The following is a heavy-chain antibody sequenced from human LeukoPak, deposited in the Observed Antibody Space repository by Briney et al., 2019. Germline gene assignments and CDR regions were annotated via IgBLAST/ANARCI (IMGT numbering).Heavy chain of an antibody. V-gene: IGHV3-7*03. Sequence: PGRSLRLSCAASGFTFSSYGMQWVRQAPGKGLEWVASIKQDGTEKYYLDSVKGRFTISRDNAKNSLSLQMNSLRVEDTAVYYCASGNDFDYWGQGTLVTVSS. J-gene: IGHJ4*02. D-gene: IGHD1-1*01. CDR2: IKQDGTEK. CDR3: ASGNDFDY. CDR1: GFTFSSYG.